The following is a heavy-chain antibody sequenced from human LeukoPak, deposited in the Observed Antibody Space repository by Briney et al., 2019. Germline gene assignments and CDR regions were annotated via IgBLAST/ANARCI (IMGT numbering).Heavy chain of an antibody. J-gene: IGHJ1*01. CDR1: GGSISTYY. D-gene: IGHD2-21*02. Sequence: SETLSLTCTVSGGSISTYYWSWIRQPPGKGLEYIGYIYDSGSTNYNPSLKSRVTMSVDTSKQQFSLKLSSVTAADTAVYYCARHGLEYCGGDCYSWYFQHWGQGTLVTVSS. CDR3: ARHGLEYCGGDCYSWYFQH. CDR2: IYDSGST. V-gene: IGHV4-59*08.